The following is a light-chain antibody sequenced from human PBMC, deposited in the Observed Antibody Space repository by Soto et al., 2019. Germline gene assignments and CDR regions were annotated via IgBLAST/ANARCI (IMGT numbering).Light chain of an antibody. CDR1: QSVGNK. J-gene: IGKJ3*01. Sequence: EIVLSQSPATLSLSPGERATLSCRASQSVGNKLAWYQQKPGQAPGLLISESSNRATGIPARFSGSGAGTDFTLTISIQDPEDFAVYYCHQYGRSPFTFGPGTKV. CDR3: HQYGRSPFT. V-gene: IGKV3-20*01. CDR2: ESS.